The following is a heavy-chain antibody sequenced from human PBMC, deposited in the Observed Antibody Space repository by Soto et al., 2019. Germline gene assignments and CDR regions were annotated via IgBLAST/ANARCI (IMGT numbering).Heavy chain of an antibody. CDR2: ISYDGSNK. J-gene: IGHJ6*02. V-gene: IGHV3-30*18. CDR3: AKSQLELRYYYGMDV. Sequence: GGSLRLSCAASGFTFSSYGMHWVRQAPGKGLEWVAVISYDGSNKYYADSVKGRFTISRDNSKNTLYLQMNSLRAEDTAVYYCAKSQLELRYYYGMDVWGQGTTVTVSS. D-gene: IGHD1-7*01. CDR1: GFTFSSYG.